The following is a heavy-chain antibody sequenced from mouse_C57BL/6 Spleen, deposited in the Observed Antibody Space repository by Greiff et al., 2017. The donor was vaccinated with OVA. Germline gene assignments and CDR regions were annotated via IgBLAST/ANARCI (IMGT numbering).Heavy chain of an antibody. CDR1: GFTFPTYC. V-gene: IGHV1-52*01. J-gene: IGHJ3*01. Sequence: QVQLQQSGAALVTPGSSVTLSFPSSGFTFPTYCLHWVLQIPFHVLAWIGHIYPSASDTHYNQKFKDKATLTVDKSSSTAYLQLSSLTSEDSAVYYCAAGTLIAYWGQGTLVTVSA. D-gene: IGHD4-1*01. CDR3: AAGTLIAY. CDR2: IYPSASDT.